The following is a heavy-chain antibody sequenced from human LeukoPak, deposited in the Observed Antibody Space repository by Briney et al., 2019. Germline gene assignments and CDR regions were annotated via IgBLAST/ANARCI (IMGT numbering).Heavy chain of an antibody. V-gene: IGHV4-59*08. CDR3: ARCSRGTSVGMDV. J-gene: IGHJ6*02. CDR2: IYYSGNT. D-gene: IGHD1-1*01. CDR1: GGSISNYY. Sequence: PSETLSFTCSVSGGSISNYYWTWIRQPPGKGLEWIGYIYYSGNTNYNPSLKSRVTISLDTSKNQLSLKLTSVTAADTAVYYCARCSRGTSVGMDVWGQGTTVTVSS.